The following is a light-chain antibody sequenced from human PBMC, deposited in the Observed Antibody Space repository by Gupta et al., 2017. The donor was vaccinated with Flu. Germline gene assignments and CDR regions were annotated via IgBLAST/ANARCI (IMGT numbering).Light chain of an antibody. CDR2: GAS. CDR3: QQDGSLPFT. V-gene: IGKV3-20*01. CDR1: QTVPGDY. J-gene: IGKJ3*01. Sequence: DIVLTQPPGPLSLSPGGRVTLSCRASQTVPGDYLVWYQQKPGEPPRLLIYGASSRAPGIPDRFSDSGSGTDFTLTIDRLEPGDFAIYYCQQDGSLPFTFGHGTKVDF.